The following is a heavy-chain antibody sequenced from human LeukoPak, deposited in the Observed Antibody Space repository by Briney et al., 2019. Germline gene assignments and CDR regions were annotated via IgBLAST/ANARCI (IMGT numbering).Heavy chain of an antibody. CDR2: ISYDGSNK. Sequence: GGSLRLSCAASGFTFSSYGMHWVRQAPGKGLGWVAVISYDGSNKYYADSVKGRFTISRDNSKNTLYLQMNSLRAEDTAVYYCAKVIAAADADYGMDVWGQGTTVTVSS. D-gene: IGHD6-13*01. V-gene: IGHV3-30*18. J-gene: IGHJ6*02. CDR3: AKVIAAADADYGMDV. CDR1: GFTFSSYG.